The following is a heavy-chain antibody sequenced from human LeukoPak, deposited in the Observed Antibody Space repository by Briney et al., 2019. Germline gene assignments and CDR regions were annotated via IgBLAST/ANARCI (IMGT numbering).Heavy chain of an antibody. Sequence: GGSLRLSCAASGFTFSSYGMHWVRQAPGKGLEWVAIIWCDGNKYYADSVKGRFTISRDNSKNTLYLQINSLRAEDTAMYYCAKEISLNDAFDIWGQGTMVTVSS. CDR2: IWCDGNK. CDR3: AKEISLNDAFDI. J-gene: IGHJ3*02. CDR1: GFTFSSYG. V-gene: IGHV3-33*06. D-gene: IGHD2-15*01.